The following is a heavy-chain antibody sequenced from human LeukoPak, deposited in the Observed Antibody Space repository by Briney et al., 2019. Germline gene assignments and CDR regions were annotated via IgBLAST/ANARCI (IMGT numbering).Heavy chain of an antibody. Sequence: GASVKVSCKASGYTFTNYAMNWVRQAPGQGLEWMGWISAYNGNTNYAQKLQGRVTMTTDTSTSTAYMELRSLRSDDTAVYYCARRYSAHYWYFDLWGRGTLVTVSS. V-gene: IGHV1-18*01. CDR3: ARRYSAHYWYFDL. J-gene: IGHJ2*01. CDR1: GYTFTNYA. D-gene: IGHD2-15*01. CDR2: ISAYNGNT.